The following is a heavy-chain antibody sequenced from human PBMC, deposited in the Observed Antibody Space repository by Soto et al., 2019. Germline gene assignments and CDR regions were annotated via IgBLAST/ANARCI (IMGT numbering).Heavy chain of an antibody. V-gene: IGHV3-21*01. CDR2: ISSSSSYI. J-gene: IGHJ6*02. CDR3: ARDWSPAKIAAAGTRYYYYYGMDV. CDR1: GFTFSSYS. Sequence: GGSLRLSCAASGFTFSSYSMNWVRQAPGKGLEWVSSISSSSSYIYYADSVKGRFTISRDNAKNSLYLQMNSLRAEDTAVYYCARDWSPAKIAAAGTRYYYYYGMDVWGQGTTVTVSS. D-gene: IGHD6-13*01.